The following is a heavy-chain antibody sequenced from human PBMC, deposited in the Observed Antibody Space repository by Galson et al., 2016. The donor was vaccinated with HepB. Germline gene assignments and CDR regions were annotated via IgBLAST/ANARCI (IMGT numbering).Heavy chain of an antibody. J-gene: IGHJ4*02. CDR3: ATDYSNYARY. V-gene: IGHV3-30-3*01. Sequence: SLRLSCAASGLTFRLHAMHWVRQAPGKGLEWVALILHDGSNTEYADSVKGRFTISRDNSKNTLYLQMNSLRAEDTAVYYCATDYSNYARYWGQGTLVTVSS. D-gene: IGHD4-11*01. CDR2: ILHDGSNT. CDR1: GLTFRLHA.